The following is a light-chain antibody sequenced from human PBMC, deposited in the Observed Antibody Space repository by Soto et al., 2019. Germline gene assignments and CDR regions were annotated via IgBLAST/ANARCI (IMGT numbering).Light chain of an antibody. J-gene: IGKJ4*01. CDR1: QSISRW. CDR2: KAS. V-gene: IGKV1-5*03. CDR3: QQYDSYPLT. Sequence: DLQMTQSPSTLSASVGDRVTITCRASQSISRWSAWYQQKPGTAPKLLIYKASSLQSGVPSRFSGSGSGTEFTLTISSLQPDDFATYYCQQYDSYPLTFGGGTKV.